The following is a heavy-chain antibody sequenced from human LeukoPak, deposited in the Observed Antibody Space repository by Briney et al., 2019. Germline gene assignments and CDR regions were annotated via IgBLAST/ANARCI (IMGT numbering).Heavy chain of an antibody. CDR3: ARIGHDLYQTFDS. CDR2: IIPVLGAT. J-gene: IGHJ4*01. D-gene: IGHD3-16*01. CDR1: EATFGSYD. Sequence: SVKVSCKTSEATFGSYDINWVRQAPGQGLEWMGRIIPVLGATNYAQKFQGTVTLTADTSTNTVYMELSNLRSEDTALYFCARIGHDLYQTFDSWGHGTLITVSS. V-gene: IGHV1-69*04.